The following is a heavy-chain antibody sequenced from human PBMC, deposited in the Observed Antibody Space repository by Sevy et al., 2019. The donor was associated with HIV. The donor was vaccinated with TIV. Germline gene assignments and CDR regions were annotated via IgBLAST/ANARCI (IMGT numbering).Heavy chain of an antibody. CDR2: IIPIFGTA. CDR3: ARDYDFWNRSNWFDL. J-gene: IGHJ5*02. V-gene: IGHV1-69*13. Sequence: ASVKVSCKASGGTFSSYAISWVRQAPGQGLEWMGGIIPIFGTANYVQKFQGRVTITADESTSTAYMELSSLRSEDTAVYYCARDYDFWNRSNWFDLWGQGTLVTVSS. CDR1: GGTFSSYA. D-gene: IGHD3-3*01.